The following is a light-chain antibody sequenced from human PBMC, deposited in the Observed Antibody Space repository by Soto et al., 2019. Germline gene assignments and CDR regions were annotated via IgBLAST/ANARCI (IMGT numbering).Light chain of an antibody. CDR2: EVS. CDR3: CSYAGNNALV. J-gene: IGLJ3*02. CDR1: SSNVGSYNF. V-gene: IGLV2-23*02. Sequence: QSVLTQPASVSVSRGQSITSSCTGTSSNVGSYNFVSWYRQYPGKAPELIIYEVSQRPSTFFNRFSGSKSGNTASLTISGLQSDDEADYYCCSYAGNNALVFGGGTKVTVL.